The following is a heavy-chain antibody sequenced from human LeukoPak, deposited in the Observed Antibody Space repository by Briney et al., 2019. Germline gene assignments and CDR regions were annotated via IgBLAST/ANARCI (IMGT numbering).Heavy chain of an antibody. J-gene: IGHJ4*02. D-gene: IGHD1-14*01. CDR2: IYYSGST. CDR1: GGSISSSSYY. V-gene: IGHV4-39*01. CDR3: ARHQSGLTYFDH. Sequence: SETLSLTCTVSGGSISSSSYYWGWIRQPPGKGLEWIGSIYYSGSTYYNPSLKSRVTISVDTSKNQFSLKLSSVTAADTAVYYCARHQSGLTYFDHWGQGTLVTVSS.